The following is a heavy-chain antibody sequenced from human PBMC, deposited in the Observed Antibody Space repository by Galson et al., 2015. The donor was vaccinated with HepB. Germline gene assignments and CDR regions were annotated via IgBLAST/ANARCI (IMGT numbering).Heavy chain of an antibody. J-gene: IGHJ6*02. D-gene: IGHD6-19*01. CDR2: IIPVWGST. CDR1: GGTFTNYA. V-gene: IGHV1-69*06. CDR3: AGAMLNSSGSADYFYGMDA. Sequence: SVKVSCKASGGTFTNYAISWVRQAPGQGLEWFGGIIPVWGSTNYAQTFQGRVTITADKSTSTAYMQLTSLRSEDTAVYYCAGAMLNSSGSADYFYGMDAWGQGTLVIVSS.